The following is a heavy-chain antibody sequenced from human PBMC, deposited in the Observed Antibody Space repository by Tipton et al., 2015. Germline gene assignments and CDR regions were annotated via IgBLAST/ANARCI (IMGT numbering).Heavy chain of an antibody. CDR3: ASLLLYGDYVHGLGY. V-gene: IGHV4-38-2*01. CDR1: AYFISTDYY. Sequence: TLSLTCAVSAYFISTDYYWVWIRQPPGKGLEWIGTISHSGNTFYNPSLKSRVTISADTSKNQFSLRLSSVTAADTAVYYCASLLLYGDYVHGLGYWGRGTLVTVSS. CDR2: ISHSGNT. D-gene: IGHD4-17*01. J-gene: IGHJ4*02.